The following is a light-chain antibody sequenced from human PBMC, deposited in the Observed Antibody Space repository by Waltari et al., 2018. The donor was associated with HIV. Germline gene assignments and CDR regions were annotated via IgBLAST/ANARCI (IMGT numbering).Light chain of an antibody. CDR1: SSNIGAGFE. J-gene: IGLJ1*01. CDR2: ANS. CDR3: QSYDSSLRGYA. Sequence: QSVLTQPPSVSGAPGQRVTISCTGSSSNIGAGFEVHWYQQLPGPAPKRLIYANSDRPPGGPDRFSGSKSGTSASLAITGLQAEDEADYYCQSYDSSLRGYAFGTGTKVSVL. V-gene: IGLV1-40*01.